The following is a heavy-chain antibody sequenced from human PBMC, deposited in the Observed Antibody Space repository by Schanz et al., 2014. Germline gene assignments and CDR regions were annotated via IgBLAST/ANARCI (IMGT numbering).Heavy chain of an antibody. CDR2: ISGSGGST. J-gene: IGHJ4*02. D-gene: IGHD5-18*01. Sequence: EVQLLESGGGLVQPGGSLRLSCAASRFTVTNAWMSWVRQAPGKGLEWVSAISGSGGSTYYADAVRGRFTISRDNSKTTVYLQMNSLRAEDTAVYYCAKDAENTAMITDYFDYWGQGTLVTVSS. CDR3: AKDAENTAMITDYFDY. V-gene: IGHV3-23*01. CDR1: RFTVTNAW.